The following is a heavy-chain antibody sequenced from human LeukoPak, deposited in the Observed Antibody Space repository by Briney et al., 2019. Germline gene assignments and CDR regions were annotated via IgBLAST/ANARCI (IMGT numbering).Heavy chain of an antibody. Sequence: PGGSLRLSCAASGFTFSSYAMSWVRQAPGKGLEWVSAISGSGGSTYYADSVKGRFTISRDNSKNTLYLQMNSLRAEDTAVYYCAATTSGYGSGSYYPYWFDPWGQGTLVTVSS. D-gene: IGHD3-10*01. CDR1: GFTFSSYA. CDR2: ISGSGGST. J-gene: IGHJ5*02. CDR3: AATTSGYGSGSYYPYWFDP. V-gene: IGHV3-23*01.